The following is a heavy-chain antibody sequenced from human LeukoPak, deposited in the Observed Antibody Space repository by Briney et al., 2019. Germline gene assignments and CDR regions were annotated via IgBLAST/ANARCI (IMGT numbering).Heavy chain of an antibody. CDR1: GYTFTSYG. V-gene: IGHV1-18*01. CDR2: ISAYNGNT. J-gene: IGHJ6*02. Sequence: GASVKVSCKASGYTFTSYGISWVRQAPGQGLEWMGWISAYNGNTNYAQKLQGRVTMTTDTSTSTAYMELRSLRSDDTAVYYCARDYGDYVLYYYYYGMDVWGQGTTVTVSS. CDR3: ARDYGDYVLYYYYYGMDV. D-gene: IGHD4-17*01.